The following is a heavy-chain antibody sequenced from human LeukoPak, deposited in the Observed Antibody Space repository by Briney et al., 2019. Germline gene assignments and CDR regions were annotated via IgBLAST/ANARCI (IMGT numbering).Heavy chain of an antibody. CDR2: IKSKTGGGTT. V-gene: IGHV3-15*01. Sequence: GGSLRLSCAASGFTFSNAWMSWVRQAPGKGLEWVGRIKSKTGGGTTDYAAPVKGRFTISRDDSKNTLYLQMNSLKTEDTAVYYCTTGPGHYGMDVWGKGTTVTVSS. CDR1: GFTFSNAW. D-gene: IGHD1-14*01. J-gene: IGHJ6*04. CDR3: TTGPGHYGMDV.